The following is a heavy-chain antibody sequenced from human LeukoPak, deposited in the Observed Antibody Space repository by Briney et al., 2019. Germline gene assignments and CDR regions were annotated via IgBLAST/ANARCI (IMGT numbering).Heavy chain of an antibody. J-gene: IGHJ6*03. Sequence: SETLSLTCTVSGGSISSSSYYWGWIRQPPGKGLEWIGSIYYSGSTYYNPSLKSRVTISVDTSKNQFSLKLSSVTAADTAVYYCASRIQLPNNYYYMDVWGKGTTVTVSS. D-gene: IGHD5-18*01. CDR2: IYYSGST. CDR1: GGSISSSSYY. V-gene: IGHV4-39*07. CDR3: ASRIQLPNNYYYMDV.